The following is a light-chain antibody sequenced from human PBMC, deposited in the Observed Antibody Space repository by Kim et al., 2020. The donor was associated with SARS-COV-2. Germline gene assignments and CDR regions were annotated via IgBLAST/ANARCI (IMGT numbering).Light chain of an antibody. CDR2: EDN. J-gene: IGLJ2*01. CDR1: SGSIGSNY. CDR3: QSYDTNIVV. V-gene: IGLV6-57*03. Sequence: GKTVTISCTRSSGSIGSNYLQWCQQRPGSAPNTVIYEDNQRPSGVPDRFSGSIDSSSNSASLTISGLKTEDEADYYCQSYDTNIVVFGGGTQLTVL.